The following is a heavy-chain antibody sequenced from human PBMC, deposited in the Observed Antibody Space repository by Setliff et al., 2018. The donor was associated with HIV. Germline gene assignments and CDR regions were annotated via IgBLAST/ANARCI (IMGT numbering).Heavy chain of an antibody. CDR2: IYNSGST. Sequence: TLSLTCAVSGYSICNGYNWGWRRQSPGKGLEWIGYIYNSGSTHYNPSLNSRVAFSVDTSKNQFSLKLYSVTVADTAFDYCARADGSSWFCASCDIW. D-gene: IGHD6-13*01. V-gene: IGHV4-38-2*01. CDR3: ARADGSSWFCASCDI. CDR1: GYSICNGYN. J-gene: IGHJ3*02.